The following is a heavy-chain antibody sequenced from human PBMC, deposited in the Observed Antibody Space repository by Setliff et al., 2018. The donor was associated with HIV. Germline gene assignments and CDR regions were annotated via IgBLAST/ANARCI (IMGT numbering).Heavy chain of an antibody. J-gene: IGHJ4*01. Sequence: ASVKVSCKASGYTLTGYYMHWVRQAPGQGLEWMGWINPNSGGTNYAQKFQGRVTMTRDTSISTAYMELSRLRSDDTAVYYCAREILATIGFDYWGRGTLVTVSS. V-gene: IGHV1-2*02. CDR3: AREILATIGFDY. CDR1: GYTLTGYY. CDR2: INPNSGGT. D-gene: IGHD5-12*01.